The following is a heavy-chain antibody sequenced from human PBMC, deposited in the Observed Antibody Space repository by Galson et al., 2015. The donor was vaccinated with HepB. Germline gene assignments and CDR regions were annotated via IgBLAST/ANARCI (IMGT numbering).Heavy chain of an antibody. J-gene: IGHJ4*02. CDR1: GFTFTSSA. CDR2: IVVGSGNT. D-gene: IGHD5-12*01. CDR3: AADYREGYLYYFDY. V-gene: IGHV1-58*01. Sequence: SGFTFTSSAVQWVRQARGQRLEWIGWIVVGSGNTNYAQKFQERVTITRDMSTSTAYMELSSLRSEDTAVYYCAADYREGYLYYFDYWGQGTLVTVSS.